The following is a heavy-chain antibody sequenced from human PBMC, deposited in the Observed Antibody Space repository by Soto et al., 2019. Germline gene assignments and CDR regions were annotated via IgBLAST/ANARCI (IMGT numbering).Heavy chain of an antibody. CDR1: GGTFSSYA. Sequence: QVQLVQSGAEVKKPGSSVKVSCKASGGTFSSYAISWVRQAPGQGLEWMGGIIPIFGTANYAQKFQGRVTITADESTXXAXMXXSSLRSEDTAVYYCASTLPDYDYVWGSYRWYYFDYWGQGTLVTVSS. D-gene: IGHD3-16*02. V-gene: IGHV1-69*12. J-gene: IGHJ4*02. CDR3: ASTLPDYDYVWGSYRWYYFDY. CDR2: IIPIFGTA.